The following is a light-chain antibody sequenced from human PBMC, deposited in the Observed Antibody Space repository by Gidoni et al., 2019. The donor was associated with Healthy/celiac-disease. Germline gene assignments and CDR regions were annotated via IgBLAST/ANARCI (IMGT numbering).Light chain of an antibody. J-gene: IGKJ1*01. CDR2: GAS. Sequence: EIVLTQSPGTLSLSPGERATLSCRASQSVSSSYLAWYQQKPGQAPRLLIYGASSRATDIPERFSGSGSGTDFTLTISRLEPEDFAVYYCQQYGSSPWTFAQGTKVEIK. CDR3: QQYGSSPWT. CDR1: QSVSSSY. V-gene: IGKV3-20*01.